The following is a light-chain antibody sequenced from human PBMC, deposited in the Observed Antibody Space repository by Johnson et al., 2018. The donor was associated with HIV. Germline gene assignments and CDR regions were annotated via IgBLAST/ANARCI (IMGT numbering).Light chain of an antibody. J-gene: IGLJ1*01. CDR1: SSNIGNNY. Sequence: QSVLTQPPSVSAAPGQKVTISCSGSSSNIGNNYVSWYQQLPGTAPKLLIYDNNKRPSGIPDRFSGSKSGPSATLGITGLPTGDEADYYCGTWDSSLSGVFGTGTKVPVL. V-gene: IGLV1-51*01. CDR3: GTWDSSLSGV. CDR2: DNN.